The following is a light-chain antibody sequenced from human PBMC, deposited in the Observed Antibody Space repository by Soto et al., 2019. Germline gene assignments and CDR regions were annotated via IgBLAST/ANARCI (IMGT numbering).Light chain of an antibody. CDR3: QKGYSIPHT. J-gene: IGKJ4*02. Sequence: WRASQGISSCVAWAQQKPWKAPKLLIYAASTLESGVPSRFSGSGSGTDFTLTISSLQPDYVATYYCQKGYSIPHTVGGGTKVDI. CDR1: QGISSC. CDR2: AAS. V-gene: IGKV1-27*01.